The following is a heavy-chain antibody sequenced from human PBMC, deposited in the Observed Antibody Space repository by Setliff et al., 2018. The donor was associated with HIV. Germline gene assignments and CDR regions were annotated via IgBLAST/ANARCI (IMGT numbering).Heavy chain of an antibody. Sequence: GASVKVSCKASGYTFTASYIHWVRQAPGQGLEWMGWINPKSGGTNYAQKFQGRVTMSSDTSISTAYMELGRLRSDDTAVYYCSALTGVKAFDFLEYLLYDYWGQGTQVTVSS. CDR1: GYTFTASY. CDR2: INPKSGGT. CDR3: SALTGVKAFDFLEYLLYDY. J-gene: IGHJ4*02. V-gene: IGHV1-2*02. D-gene: IGHD3-3*01.